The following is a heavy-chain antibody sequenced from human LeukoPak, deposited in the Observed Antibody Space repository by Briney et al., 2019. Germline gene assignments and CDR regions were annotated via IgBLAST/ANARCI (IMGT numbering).Heavy chain of an antibody. CDR2: INAGNGNT. D-gene: IGHD3-10*01. V-gene: IGHV1-3*01. CDR1: GYTFTSYA. Sequence: ASVKVSCKASGYTFTSYAMHWVHQAPGQRLEWMGWINAGNGNTKYSQKFQGRVTITRDTSASTAYMELSSLRSEDTAVYYCAVGGVNYYGSGSYPFDYWGQGTLVTVSS. CDR3: AVGGVNYYGSGSYPFDY. J-gene: IGHJ4*02.